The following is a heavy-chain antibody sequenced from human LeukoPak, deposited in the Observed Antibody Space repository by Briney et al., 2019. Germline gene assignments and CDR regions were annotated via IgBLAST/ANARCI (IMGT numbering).Heavy chain of an antibody. CDR3: ARLRGYYDSSGYWDAFDI. CDR2: ISSSGSTI. Sequence: PGGSLRLSCAASGFTVSSNYMSWVRQAPGKGLEWVSYISSSGSTIYYADSVKGRFTISRDNAKNSLYLQMNSLRAEDTAVYYCARLRGYYDSSGYWDAFDIWGQGTMVTVSS. CDR1: GFTVSSNY. J-gene: IGHJ3*02. D-gene: IGHD3-22*01. V-gene: IGHV3-11*04.